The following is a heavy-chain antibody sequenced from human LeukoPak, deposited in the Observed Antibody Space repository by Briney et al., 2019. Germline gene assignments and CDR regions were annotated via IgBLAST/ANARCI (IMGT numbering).Heavy chain of an antibody. CDR3: ARVRNPQYSSGWYWGFDP. Sequence: PGGSLRLSCATSGFTFNTHDMNWVRQAPGKGLEWVSFISASGSTRHYADSVKGRFTISRDNAKNSLYLQMNSLRVEDTAVYYCARVRNPQYSSGWYWGFDPWGQGTLVTVSS. CDR2: ISASGSTR. V-gene: IGHV3-48*04. CDR1: GFTFNTHD. D-gene: IGHD6-19*01. J-gene: IGHJ5*02.